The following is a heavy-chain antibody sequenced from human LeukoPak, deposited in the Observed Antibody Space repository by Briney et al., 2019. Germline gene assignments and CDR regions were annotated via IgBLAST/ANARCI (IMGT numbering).Heavy chain of an antibody. CDR1: GGTFSSYA. V-gene: IGHV1-69*13. CDR3: ARVYYDSSGYHDAYDI. J-gene: IGHJ3*02. D-gene: IGHD3-22*01. CDR2: IIPLFGTA. Sequence: ASVKVSCKASGGTFSSYAISWVRQAPGQGLEWMGGIIPLFGTANYAEKFLGRVIITADESTSTTYMYLSSLKSEDTAVYYCARVYYDSSGYHDAYDIWGQGTMVTVSS.